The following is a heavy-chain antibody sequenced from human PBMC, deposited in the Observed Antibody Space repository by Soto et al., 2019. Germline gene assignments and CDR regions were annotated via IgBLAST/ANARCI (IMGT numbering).Heavy chain of an antibody. D-gene: IGHD3-3*01. CDR2: ISGSGGST. Sequence: GGSRRLSCGASGFTLSSYAMSWVRQAPGKGLEWVSAISGSGGSTNYADSVKGRFTISRDNSKNTLYLQMNSLRAEDTAVYYCAKDRGTYAFWSGSPTYHCSDPCGQG. J-gene: IGHJ5*02. CDR3: AKDRGTYAFWSGSPTYHCSDP. V-gene: IGHV3-23*01. CDR1: GFTLSSYA.